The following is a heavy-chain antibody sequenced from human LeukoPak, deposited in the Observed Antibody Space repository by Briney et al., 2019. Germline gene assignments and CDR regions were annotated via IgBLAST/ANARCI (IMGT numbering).Heavy chain of an antibody. CDR3: AREVYGGNGNDFDY. J-gene: IGHJ4*02. CDR2: ISSSSSYI. V-gene: IGHV3-21*01. Sequence: GGSLRLSCAASGFTFSSYSVNWVRQAPGKGLEWVSSISSSSSYIYYADSVKGRFTISRDNAKNSLYLQMNSLRAEDTAVYYCAREVYGGNGNDFDYWGQGTLVTVSS. CDR1: GFTFSSYS. D-gene: IGHD4-23*01.